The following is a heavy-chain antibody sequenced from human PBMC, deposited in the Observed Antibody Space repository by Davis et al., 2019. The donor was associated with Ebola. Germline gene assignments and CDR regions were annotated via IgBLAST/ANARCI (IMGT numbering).Heavy chain of an antibody. CDR2: ISAYNGNT. CDR3: ARARDGYNWSY. CDR1: GYTFTSYG. J-gene: IGHJ4*02. V-gene: IGHV1-18*04. D-gene: IGHD5-24*01. Sequence: ASVKVSCKASGYTFTSYGISWVRQAPGQGLEWMGWISAYNGNTNYAQKLQGRVTITRDTSASTAYMELSSLRSEDTAVYYCARARDGYNWSYWGQGTLVTVSS.